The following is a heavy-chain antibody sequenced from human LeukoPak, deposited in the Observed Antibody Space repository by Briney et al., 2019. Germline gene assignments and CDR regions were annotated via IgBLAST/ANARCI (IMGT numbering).Heavy chain of an antibody. Sequence: GGSLRLSCAASGYTFSSYAMSWVRQAPGKGLEWVSAISGSGGSTYYADSVKGRFTISRDNSKNTLYLQMNSLRAEDTAVYYCAKAVLWFGESYFDYWGQGTLVTVSS. CDR2: ISGSGGST. D-gene: IGHD3-10*01. V-gene: IGHV3-23*01. CDR1: GYTFSSYA. J-gene: IGHJ4*02. CDR3: AKAVLWFGESYFDY.